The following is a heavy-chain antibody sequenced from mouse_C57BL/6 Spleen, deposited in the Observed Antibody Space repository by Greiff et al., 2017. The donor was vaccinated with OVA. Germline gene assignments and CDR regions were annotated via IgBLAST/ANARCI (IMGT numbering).Heavy chain of an antibody. D-gene: IGHD2-1*01. CDR3: AREGNGDY. CDR2: ISDGGSYT. V-gene: IGHV5-4*01. Sequence: EVKLVESGGGLVKPGGSLKLSCAASGFTFSSYAMSWVRQTPEKRLEWVATISDGGSYTYYPDNVKGRFTNSKDNAKNNLYLQMSHLKSEDTAMYYSAREGNGDYWGQGTTLTVSS. CDR1: GFTFSSYA. J-gene: IGHJ2*01.